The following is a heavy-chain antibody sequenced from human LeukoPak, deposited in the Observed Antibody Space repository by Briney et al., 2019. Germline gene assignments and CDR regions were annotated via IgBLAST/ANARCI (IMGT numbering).Heavy chain of an antibody. CDR2: INPNSGGT. V-gene: IGHV1-2*02. CDR3: ARVQDVGGYYGNIDY. CDR1: GYTFTGYY. Sequence: GASVKLSCKASGYTFTGYYMHWVRQAPGQGLEWMGWINPNSGGTNYAEKFQGRVTMTRDTSISTAYLELSRLRSDDTAVYYCARVQDVGGYYGNIDYWGQGTMVTVSS. D-gene: IGHD4-17*01. J-gene: IGHJ4*01.